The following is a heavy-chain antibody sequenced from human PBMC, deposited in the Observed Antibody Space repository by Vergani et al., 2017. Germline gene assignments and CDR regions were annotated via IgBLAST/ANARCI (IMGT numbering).Heavy chain of an antibody. CDR3: ARDMGVWSGYVD. J-gene: IGHJ4*02. Sequence: QVQLQESGPGLVKPSQTLSLTCTVSVGSISSGSSYWSWIRQPAGKGLEWSGRIYTRGSTNYTPSLKSRVTMSVDTSKNQFSLKLSSVTAADTAVYYCARDMGVWSGYVDWGQGTLVTVSS. CDR2: IYTRGST. V-gene: IGHV4-61*02. D-gene: IGHD3-3*01. CDR1: VGSISSGSSY.